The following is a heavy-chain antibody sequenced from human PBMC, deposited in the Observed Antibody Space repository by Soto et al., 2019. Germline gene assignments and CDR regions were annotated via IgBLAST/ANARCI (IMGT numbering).Heavy chain of an antibody. J-gene: IGHJ4*02. V-gene: IGHV4-39*01. CDR1: GDSINSDKYY. CDR2: IYFRGNT. CDR3: ARLEGLATISYYFDF. D-gene: IGHD3-9*01. Sequence: QLQLQESGPGLVKPSETLSLTCSVSGDSINSDKYYWGWIRQPPGKGLEWIGSIYFRGNTYYNPSLLARVKKSLNKSQIQYSLKLNSVTAADSVVYFCARLEGLATISYYFDFWGQGDLVTGSS.